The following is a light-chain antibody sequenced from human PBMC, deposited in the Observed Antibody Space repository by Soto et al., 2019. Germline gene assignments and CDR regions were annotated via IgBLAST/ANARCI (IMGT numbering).Light chain of an antibody. CDR1: SYNVGKNL. V-gene: IGLV1-47*01. CDR2: KNN. Sequence: QPVLTQPPSASGTPGQRVTISCSGGSYNVGKNLVYWYQQRPGTAPKLIIFKNNQRPSGVPDRFSGSNSGPSASLAISGLRSEDEADYFCAAWDDSLSAWVFGGGTKLTVL. CDR3: AAWDDSLSAWV. J-gene: IGLJ3*02.